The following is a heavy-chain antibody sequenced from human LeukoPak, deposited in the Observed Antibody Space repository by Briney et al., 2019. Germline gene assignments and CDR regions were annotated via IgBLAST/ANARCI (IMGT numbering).Heavy chain of an antibody. CDR1: GYTFTSCG. V-gene: IGHV1-18*01. Sequence: GASVKVSCKASGYTFTSCGISWVRQTPGQGLEWMGWISAYNGNTNYAQKLQGRVTMTTDTSTSTAYMELRSLRSDDTAVYYCAREQRYNWFDPWGQGTLVTVSS. J-gene: IGHJ5*02. CDR3: AREQRYNWFDP. CDR2: ISAYNGNT.